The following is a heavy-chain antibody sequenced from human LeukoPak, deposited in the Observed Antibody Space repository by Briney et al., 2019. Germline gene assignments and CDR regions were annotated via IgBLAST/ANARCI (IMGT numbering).Heavy chain of an antibody. CDR3: ARGNYYYYGMDV. J-gene: IGHJ6*02. V-gene: IGHV4-39*01. CDR2: IYYSGST. CDR1: GGSISSSYYY. Sequence: SETLSLTCTVSGGSISSSYYYWGWIRQPPGKGLEWIGSIYYSGSTYYNPSLKSRVTISVDTSKNQFSLKLRSVTAADTAVYYCARGNYYYYGMDVWGQGTTVTVSS.